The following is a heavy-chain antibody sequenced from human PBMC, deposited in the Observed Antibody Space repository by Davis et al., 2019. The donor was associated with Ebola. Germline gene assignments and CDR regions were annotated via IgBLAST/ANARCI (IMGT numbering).Heavy chain of an antibody. D-gene: IGHD5-24*01. Sequence: GESLKISCAASGFTFSSYAMSWVRQAPGKGLEWVSAISGSGGSTYYADSVKGRFTISRDDSKNTAYLQMNSLKTEDTAVYYCTRLGWPYYGMDVWGQGTTVTVSS. V-gene: IGHV3-23*01. CDR1: GFTFSSYA. J-gene: IGHJ6*02. CDR2: ISGSGGST. CDR3: TRLGWPYYGMDV.